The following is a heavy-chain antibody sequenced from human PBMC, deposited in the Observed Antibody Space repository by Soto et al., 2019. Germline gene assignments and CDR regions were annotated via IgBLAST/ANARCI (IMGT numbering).Heavy chain of an antibody. Sequence: EVQLLESGGGLVQPGGSLRLSCAASGFTFSSYAMSWVRQAPGKGLEWVSGISGSGGSTDYADSVKGRFTISRDNFKNTLDLQMNSLRADGTAVYYCAKRNWEGCSSISCYVYDHWGQGTLVTVS. CDR2: ISGSGGST. V-gene: IGHV3-23*01. J-gene: IGHJ5*02. CDR1: GFTFSSYA. CDR3: AKRNWEGCSSISCYVYDH. D-gene: IGHD2-2*01.